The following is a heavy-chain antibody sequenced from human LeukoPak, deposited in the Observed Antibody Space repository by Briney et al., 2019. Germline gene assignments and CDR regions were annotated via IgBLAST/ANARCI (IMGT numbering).Heavy chain of an antibody. V-gene: IGHV1-69*13. J-gene: IGHJ6*04. CDR1: GGTFSSYA. CDR2: IIPIFGTA. CDR3: ASGRCVWFGESQCYYGVDV. Sequence: GASVKLSCKASGGTFSSYAISWVRQAPEQGLEWMGGIIPIFGTANYAQKFQGRVTITADESTSTAYMELSSLRSEDTAVYYCASGRCVWFGESQCYYGVDVWGKGTTVTVSS. D-gene: IGHD3-10*01.